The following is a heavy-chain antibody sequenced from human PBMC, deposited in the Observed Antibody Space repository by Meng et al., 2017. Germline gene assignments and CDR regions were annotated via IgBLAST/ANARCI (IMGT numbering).Heavy chain of an antibody. CDR1: GGSISSGGYY. CDR3: ARELRSIFDI. V-gene: IGHV4-31*03. CDR2: IYYSGST. J-gene: IGHJ3*02. D-gene: IGHD2/OR15-2a*01. Sequence: QVLPQESGPVLLKPSQTLSLSGTVPGGSISSGGYYWSWIRQHPGKGLEWIGYIYYSGSTYYNPSLKSRVTISVDTSKNQFSLKLSSVTAADTAVYYCARELRSIFDIWGQGTMVTVSS.